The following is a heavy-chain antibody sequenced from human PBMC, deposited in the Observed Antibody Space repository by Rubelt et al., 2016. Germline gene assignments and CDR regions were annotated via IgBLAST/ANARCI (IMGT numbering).Heavy chain of an antibody. J-gene: IGHJ4*02. D-gene: IGHD6-13*01. CDR1: GFIFGNHA. Sequence: EEQLVESGGGLVQPGRSLRLSCVGSGFIFGNHAMHWVRQAPGKGLEWVAGINWNGGSTGYADSVKGRFTISRDNAKNSLYLQMKSLRAEDTALYYCAKAAAGTHFDYWGQGTLVTVSS. V-gene: IGHV3-9*01. CDR2: INWNGGST. CDR3: AKAAAGTHFDY.